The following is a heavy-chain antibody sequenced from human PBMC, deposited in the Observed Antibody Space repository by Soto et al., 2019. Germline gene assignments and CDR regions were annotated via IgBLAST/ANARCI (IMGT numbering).Heavy chain of an antibody. V-gene: IGHV3-48*01. J-gene: IGHJ4*02. CDR2: ISSSSITI. Sequence: EVQLVESGGDLVQPGGSLRLSCAASGFTFSTSGMNWVRQAPGKGLEWVSYISSSSITIYYADSVKGRFTISRDNAKNSLFLQMNSLRAEDTAVYYCARTFFYDSSAYPGHDYWGQGTLVTVSS. CDR1: GFTFSTSG. CDR3: ARTFFYDSSAYPGHDY. D-gene: IGHD3-22*01.